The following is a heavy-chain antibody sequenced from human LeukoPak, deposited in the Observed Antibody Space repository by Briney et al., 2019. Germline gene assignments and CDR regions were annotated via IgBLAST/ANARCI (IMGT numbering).Heavy chain of an antibody. CDR3: ARRGQQLDPLFDY. Sequence: SETLSLTCAVYGGSFSSYYWSWIRQPPGKGLEWIGYIYYSGSTNYNPSLKSRVTISVDTSKNQFSLKLSSVTAADTAVYYCARRGQQLDPLFDYWGQGTLVTVSS. J-gene: IGHJ4*02. V-gene: IGHV4-59*01. CDR1: GGSFSSYY. CDR2: IYYSGST. D-gene: IGHD6-13*01.